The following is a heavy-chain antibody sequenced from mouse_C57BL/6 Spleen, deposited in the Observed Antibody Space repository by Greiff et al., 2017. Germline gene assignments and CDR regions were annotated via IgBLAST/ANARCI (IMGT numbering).Heavy chain of an antibody. CDR2: IDPSDSYT. CDR1: GYTFTSYW. Sequence: VQLQQPGAELVMPGASVKLSCKASGYTFTSYWMHWVKQRPGQGLEWIGEIDPSDSYTNYNQKFKGKSTLTVDNSSSTAYMQLSSLTTEDSAVYYGEKDWDHYFDYWGQGTTLTVSA. J-gene: IGHJ2*01. D-gene: IGHD4-1*01. CDR3: EKDWDHYFDY. V-gene: IGHV1-69*01.